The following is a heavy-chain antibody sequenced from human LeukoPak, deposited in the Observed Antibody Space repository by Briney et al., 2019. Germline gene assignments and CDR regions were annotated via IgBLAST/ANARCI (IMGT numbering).Heavy chain of an antibody. CDR2: IYHSGST. D-gene: IGHD4-23*01. Sequence: SETLSLTCTVSGGSISSYYWSWIRQPPGKGLEWIGYIYHSGSTNYKPYLKSRDSISVDTSKNQFPLKLSSVTAADRAVYYCASGLRVYKGFTVVIDFDYWGQGSLVTVSS. V-gene: IGHV4-59*01. J-gene: IGHJ4*02. CDR1: GGSISSYY. CDR3: ASGLRVYKGFTVVIDFDY.